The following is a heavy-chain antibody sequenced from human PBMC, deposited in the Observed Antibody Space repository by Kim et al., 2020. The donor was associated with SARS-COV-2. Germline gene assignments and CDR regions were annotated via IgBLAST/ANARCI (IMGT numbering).Heavy chain of an antibody. CDR1: GGSFSSSSYN. J-gene: IGHJ4*02. Sequence: SETLSLTCTVSGGSFSSSSYNWGWLRQPPGEGLEWLGSMYYSGSAYYNPSLRSRVTISVDTSKNQFSMKMSSVTAADTAVYYCAGTTHITVIRGIISSYFDYWGQGTLVTVSS. CDR2: MYYSGSA. V-gene: IGHV4-39*01. CDR3: AGTTHITVIRGIISSYFDY. D-gene: IGHD3-10*01.